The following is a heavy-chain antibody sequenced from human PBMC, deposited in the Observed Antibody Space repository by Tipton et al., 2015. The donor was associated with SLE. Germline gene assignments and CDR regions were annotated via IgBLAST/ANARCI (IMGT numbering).Heavy chain of an antibody. CDR2: VYSDGST. CDR1: GDSISSTNFF. CDR3: AGGAILAAFDY. Sequence: TLSLTCTVSGDSISSTNFFWDWLRQPPGKGLEWIGTVYSDGSTYYNPTLRSRLTISVDTSKKQFSLELTSVTAADTAMYYCAGGAILAAFDYWCRGSLVTVS. D-gene: IGHD3-16*01. J-gene: IGHJ4*01. V-gene: IGHV4-39*01.